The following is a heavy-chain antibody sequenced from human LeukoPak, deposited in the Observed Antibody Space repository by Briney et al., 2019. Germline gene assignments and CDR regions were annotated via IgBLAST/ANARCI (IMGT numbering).Heavy chain of an antibody. D-gene: IGHD6-13*01. V-gene: IGHV3-23*01. J-gene: IGHJ4*02. Sequence: GGSLRLSCAASGFTFSRYVISWVRQAPGKGLEWVSAISDSGGSTYYADSVKGRFTISRDNSKNTLYLQMNSLRAEDTAVYYCAKDRYSSSWYDYWGQGTLVTVSS. CDR1: GFTFSRYV. CDR2: ISDSGGST. CDR3: AKDRYSSSWYDY.